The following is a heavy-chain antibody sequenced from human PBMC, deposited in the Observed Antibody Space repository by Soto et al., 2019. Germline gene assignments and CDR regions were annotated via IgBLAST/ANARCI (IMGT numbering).Heavy chain of an antibody. CDR1: GYTFTSYG. D-gene: IGHD3-3*01. CDR2: ISAYNGNT. J-gene: IGHJ4*02. Sequence: GASVKVSCKASGYTFTSYGISWVRQAPGQGLEWMGWISAYNGNTNYAQKLQGRVTMTTDTSTSTAYMELRSLRSDDTAVYYCARSLSSDFWSGYYPASFDYWGQGTLVNVSS. CDR3: ARSLSSDFWSGYYPASFDY. V-gene: IGHV1-18*01.